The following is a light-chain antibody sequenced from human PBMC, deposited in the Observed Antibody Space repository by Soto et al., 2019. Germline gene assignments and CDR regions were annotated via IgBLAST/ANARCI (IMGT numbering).Light chain of an antibody. J-gene: IGKJ1*01. CDR1: QSVSSN. V-gene: IGKV3-15*01. CDR3: QQYDNWPAGT. Sequence: ELVMTQSPATLSVSPGERATLSCRASQSVSSNLAWYQQKPGQAPRLLIYGASTRATGIPARFSGSGSGTEFTLTISSLQSEDFAVYYCQQYDNWPAGTFGQGTKV. CDR2: GAS.